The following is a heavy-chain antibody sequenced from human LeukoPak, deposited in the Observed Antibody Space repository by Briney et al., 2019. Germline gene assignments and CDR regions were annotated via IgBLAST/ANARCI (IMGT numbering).Heavy chain of an antibody. Sequence: GESLKISCKGSGYSFTSYWIGWVRQMPGKGLEWMGIIYPGDSDTRYSPSFQGQVTISADKSISTAYLQWSSLKASDTATYYCARLSGMVRGVGDYFDYWGQGTLVTVSS. D-gene: IGHD3-10*01. CDR3: ARLSGMVRGVGDYFDY. CDR2: IYPGDSDT. CDR1: GYSFTSYW. J-gene: IGHJ4*02. V-gene: IGHV5-51*01.